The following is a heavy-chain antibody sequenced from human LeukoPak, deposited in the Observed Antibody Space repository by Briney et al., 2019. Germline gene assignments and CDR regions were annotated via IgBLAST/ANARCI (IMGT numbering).Heavy chain of an antibody. CDR2: IFYCGSS. D-gene: IGHD2-21*01. V-gene: IGHV4-39*01. J-gene: IGHJ4*02. Sequence: PSETLSLTRALSGGSISSSRYYWGWTRQPPGKGLEWSGSIFYCGSSYYNPSFMRRVNMSVDTSKNQFSLKLSSVTAADTGVYFCARRDGGLPVYWGQGTLVTVSS. CDR3: ARRDGGLPVY. CDR1: GGSISSSRYY.